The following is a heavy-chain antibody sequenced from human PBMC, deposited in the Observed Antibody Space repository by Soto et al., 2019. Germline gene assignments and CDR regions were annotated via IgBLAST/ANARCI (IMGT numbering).Heavy chain of an antibody. D-gene: IGHD3-22*01. CDR1: GGSFSSYY. Sequence: ETLFLTCTASGGSFSSYYWSWIRQPAGKGLEWIWRIYTSGSTNYNPSLKSRVTMSVDTSKNQFSPKLSSVTAADTAVYYCARDMDYYDSGLDYWGQGTMVPVSS. CDR2: IYTSGST. V-gene: IGHV4-4*07. CDR3: ARDMDYYDSGLDY. J-gene: IGHJ4*02.